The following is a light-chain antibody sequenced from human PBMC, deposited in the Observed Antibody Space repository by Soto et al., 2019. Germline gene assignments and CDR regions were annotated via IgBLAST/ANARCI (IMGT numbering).Light chain of an antibody. V-gene: IGLV2-14*01. CDR2: EVR. J-gene: IGLJ3*02. CDR1: NRDIGAYNL. CDR3: SSYTTTSTLL. Sequence: QTVVTQPASVSGSLGQSITISCTGSNRDIGAYNLVSWYQQYPDTAPKLIIYEVRNRPSGVSYRFTGSSSGNTASLTISALQADDESTFYCSSYTTTSTLLFGGGTKLTVL.